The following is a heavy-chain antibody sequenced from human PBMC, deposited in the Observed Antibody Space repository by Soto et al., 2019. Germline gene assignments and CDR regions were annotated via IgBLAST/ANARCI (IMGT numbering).Heavy chain of an antibody. V-gene: IGHV3-23*01. CDR3: AKFYDSSGFYVPFDY. CDR2: ISGSGDST. CDR1: GFTFSNYA. J-gene: IGHJ4*02. D-gene: IGHD3-22*01. Sequence: GGSLRLSCAASGFTFSNYATSWVRQAPGKGLEWVSAISGSGDSTYYTDSVKGRFTISRDNSKNTLYLQMNSLRAEDTAVYYCAKFYDSSGFYVPFDYWGQGTLVTVSS.